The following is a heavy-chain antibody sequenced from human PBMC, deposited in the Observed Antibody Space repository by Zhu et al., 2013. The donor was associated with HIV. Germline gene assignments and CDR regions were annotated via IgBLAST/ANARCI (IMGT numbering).Heavy chain of an antibody. J-gene: IGHJ3*02. CDR2: IIPIFGTA. CDR1: GGTFSSYA. CDR3: ARFPRAVAGTRGAFDI. Sequence: QVQLVQSGAEVKKPGSSVKVSCKASGGTFSSYAISWVRQAPGQGLEWMGGIIPIFGTANYAQKFQGRVTITADESTSTAYMELSSLRSEDTAVYYCARFPRAVAGTRGAFDIWGQGTMVTVSS. V-gene: IGHV1-69*01. D-gene: IGHD6-19*01.